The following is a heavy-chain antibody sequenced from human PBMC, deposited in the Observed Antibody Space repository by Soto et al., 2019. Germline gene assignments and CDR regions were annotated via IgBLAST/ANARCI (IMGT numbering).Heavy chain of an antibody. J-gene: IGHJ4*02. CDR2: IYYSGST. V-gene: IGHV4-39*01. Sequence: QLQLQESGPGLVKPSETLSLTCTVSGGSISSSSYYWGWIRQPPGKGLEWIGSIYYSGSTYYNPSLKSRVTISVDTSKNQFSLKLSSVTAADTAVYYCARLVSAAVRFDYWGQGTLVTVSS. CDR3: ARLVSAAVRFDY. CDR1: GGSISSSSYY. D-gene: IGHD6-13*01.